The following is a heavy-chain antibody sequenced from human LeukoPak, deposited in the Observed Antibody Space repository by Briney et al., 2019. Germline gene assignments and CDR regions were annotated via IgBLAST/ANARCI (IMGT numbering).Heavy chain of an antibody. CDR2: IGERGGGT. V-gene: IGHV3-23*01. D-gene: IGHD3-10*01. CDR3: AKRGVVIRGILVIGYHQEAYHYDF. J-gene: IGHJ4*02. Sequence: GGSLRLSCVVSGISLSNYGMTWVRQAPGKGLEWVSYIGERGGGTMYADSVKGRFTISRDTSLNTLYLQMNNLRAEDTAVYFCAKRGVVIRGILVIGYHQEAYHYDFWGQGVMVTVSS. CDR1: GISLSNYG.